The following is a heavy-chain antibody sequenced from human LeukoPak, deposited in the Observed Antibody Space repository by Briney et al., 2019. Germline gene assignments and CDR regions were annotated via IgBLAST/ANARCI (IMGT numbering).Heavy chain of an antibody. D-gene: IGHD3-10*01. CDR2: INHSGST. CDR1: GGSFSCYY. J-gene: IGHJ6*03. CDR3: ARHLDAFGDYRYYMDV. Sequence: SETLSLTCAVYGGSFSCYYWSWIRQPPGKGLEWIGEINHSGSTNYNPSLKSRVTISVDTSKNQFSLKLSSVTAADTAVYYCARHLDAFGDYRYYMDVWGKGTTVTISS. V-gene: IGHV4-34*01.